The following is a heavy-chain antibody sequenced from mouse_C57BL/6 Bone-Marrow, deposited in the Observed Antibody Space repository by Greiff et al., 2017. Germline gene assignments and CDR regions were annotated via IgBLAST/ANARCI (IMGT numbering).Heavy chain of an antibody. J-gene: IGHJ3*01. CDR1: GFNIKDDY. D-gene: IGHD2-5*01. CDR3: TYSNPAWFAY. V-gene: IGHV14-4*01. Sequence: DVQLQESGAELVRPGASVKLSCTASGFNIKDDYMHWVKQRPEQGLEWIGWIDPENGDTEYASKFQGKATITADTSSNTAYLQLSSLTSEDTAVYDCTYSNPAWFAYWGQGTLVTVSA. CDR2: IDPENGDT.